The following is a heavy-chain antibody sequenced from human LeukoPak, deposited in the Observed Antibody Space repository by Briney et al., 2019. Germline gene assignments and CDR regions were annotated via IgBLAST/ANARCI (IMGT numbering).Heavy chain of an antibody. Sequence: ASVKVSCKASGYTFTSYGISWVRQAPGQGLEWMGWISAYNGNTNYAQKFQGRVTVTADESTSTAYMELSSLRSEDTAVYYCARGGGGLWLPIASRNYFDYWGQGTLVTVSS. V-gene: IGHV1-18*01. CDR3: ARGGGGLWLPIASRNYFDY. CDR1: GYTFTSYG. CDR2: ISAYNGNT. D-gene: IGHD5-18*01. J-gene: IGHJ4*02.